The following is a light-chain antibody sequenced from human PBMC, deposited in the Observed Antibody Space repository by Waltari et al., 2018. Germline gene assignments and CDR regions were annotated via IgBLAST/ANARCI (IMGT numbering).Light chain of an antibody. V-gene: IGKV2-30*02. CDR3: MQAAQWPLT. CDR1: QSLGHIDGKTY. J-gene: IGKJ1*01. CDR2: KVL. Sequence: QSLGHIDGKTYLNWFHQRSGQSPRRLIYKVLNRESGVTDRFSSRVSGTDCKLKISRVGAEDVGTYYCMQAAQWPLTFGQGTKVEIK.